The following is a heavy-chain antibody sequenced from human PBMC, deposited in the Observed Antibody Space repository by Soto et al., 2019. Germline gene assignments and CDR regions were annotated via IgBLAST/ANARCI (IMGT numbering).Heavy chain of an antibody. CDR3: ACGGTMTTDY. V-gene: IGHV3-30*03. CDR1: GFTFSSYG. D-gene: IGHD1-7*01. CDR2: ISYDGSNE. J-gene: IGHJ4*02. Sequence: QVQLVESGGGVVQPGRSLRLSCAASGFTFSSYGMHWVRQAPGKGLEWVAVISYDGSNEYYADSVKGRFAISRDNSKNPLYLQMNSLRAEDTAVYYCACGGTMTTDYWGQGTLVTVSS.